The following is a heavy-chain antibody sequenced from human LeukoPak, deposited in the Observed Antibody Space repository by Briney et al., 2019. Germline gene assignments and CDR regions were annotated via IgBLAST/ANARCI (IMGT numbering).Heavy chain of an antibody. CDR1: GFTFSSYE. CDR3: ARGEYCTGGSCYFDY. J-gene: IGHJ4*02. CDR2: ISSGGTNK. D-gene: IGHD2-15*01. Sequence: GGXLRLSCAASGFTFSSYEMTWVRQAPGKGLEGVSDISSGGTNKYYADSVKGRFTISRDNAKNSLYLQMNSLRAEDTAIYYCARGEYCTGGSCYFDYWGQGTLVTVSS. V-gene: IGHV3-48*03.